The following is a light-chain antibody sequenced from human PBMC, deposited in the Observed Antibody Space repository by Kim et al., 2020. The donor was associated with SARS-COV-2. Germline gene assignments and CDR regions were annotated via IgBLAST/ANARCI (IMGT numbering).Light chain of an antibody. Sequence: DIQMTQSPSSLSASVGDRVTLTCQASQDIRNNFLNWYQQKPGKAPKLLIFDASILETGVPSRFSGSGSGTDFTFTISSLQPEDIATYYCQQYDELPLTFGGGTKVDIK. J-gene: IGKJ4*01. V-gene: IGKV1-33*01. CDR3: QQYDELPLT. CDR1: QDIRNNF. CDR2: DAS.